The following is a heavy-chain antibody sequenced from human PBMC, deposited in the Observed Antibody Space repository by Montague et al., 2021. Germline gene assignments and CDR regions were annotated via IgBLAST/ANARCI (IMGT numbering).Heavy chain of an antibody. CDR2: MFYGGAT. D-gene: IGHD3-10*01. J-gene: IGHJ5*02. CDR3: AKQDYFVSGGSYKGFDP. Sequence: SETLSLTCTVSSGSIFHAHWSWVRQPPGKGLEWLGSMFYGGATSNNPSLKSRVTMSIDTSTNQFSLKLSFVTAADTAVYYCAKQDYFVSGGSYKGFDPWGQGILVTVSS. V-gene: IGHV4-59*08. CDR1: SGSIFHAH.